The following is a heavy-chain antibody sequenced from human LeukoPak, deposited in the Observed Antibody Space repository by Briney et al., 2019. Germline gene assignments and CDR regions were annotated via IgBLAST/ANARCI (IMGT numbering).Heavy chain of an antibody. Sequence: GASVKVSCKASGYTFTSYGISWVRQAPGQGLEWMGWISAYNGNTNYAQKLQGRVTMTTDTSTSTACMELRSLRSDDTAVYYCARDSVKWLRSPAGWFDPWGQGTLVTVSS. J-gene: IGHJ5*02. CDR1: GYTFTSYG. D-gene: IGHD5-12*01. CDR2: ISAYNGNT. CDR3: ARDSVKWLRSPAGWFDP. V-gene: IGHV1-18*01.